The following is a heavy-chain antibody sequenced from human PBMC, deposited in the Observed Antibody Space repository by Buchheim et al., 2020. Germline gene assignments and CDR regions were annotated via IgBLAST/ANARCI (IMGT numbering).Heavy chain of an antibody. D-gene: IGHD1-7*01. Sequence: QVQLVQSGAEVKKPGASVKVSCKASGYTLTSYYMHWVRQAPGQGLEWMGIINPSGGSTSYAQKFQGRVTMTRDTSTSTVYMELSSLRSEDTAVYYCARDEGFITGTVEGGDYWGQGTL. J-gene: IGHJ4*02. CDR1: GYTLTSYY. CDR2: INPSGGST. CDR3: ARDEGFITGTVEGGDY. V-gene: IGHV1-46*01.